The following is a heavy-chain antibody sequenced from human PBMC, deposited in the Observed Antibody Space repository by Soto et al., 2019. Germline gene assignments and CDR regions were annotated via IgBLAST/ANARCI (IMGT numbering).Heavy chain of an antibody. CDR1: GYTFTSYD. D-gene: IGHD2-15*01. Sequence: QVQLVQSGAEVKKPGASVKVSCKASGYTFTSYDINWVRQATGQGLEWMGWMNPNSGNTGYAQKFQGRVTMTRKTSISTAYMELSSLRSEDTAVYYCARGRDLVVVAATLPNDYWGQGTLVTVSS. J-gene: IGHJ4*02. CDR3: ARGRDLVVVAATLPNDY. V-gene: IGHV1-8*01. CDR2: MNPNSGNT.